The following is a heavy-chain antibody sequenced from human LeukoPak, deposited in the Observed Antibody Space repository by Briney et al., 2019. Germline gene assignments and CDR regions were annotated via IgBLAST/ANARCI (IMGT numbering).Heavy chain of an antibody. Sequence: GGSLRLSCAASGFTFSSYGMHWVRQAPGKGLEWVAFIRYDGSNKYYADSVKGRFTIYRDNSKNTLYLQMNSLRAEDTAVYYCAKDRGDYFDYWGQGTLVTVSS. CDR3: AKDRGDYFDY. V-gene: IGHV3-30*02. CDR2: IRYDGSNK. J-gene: IGHJ4*02. CDR1: GFTFSSYG.